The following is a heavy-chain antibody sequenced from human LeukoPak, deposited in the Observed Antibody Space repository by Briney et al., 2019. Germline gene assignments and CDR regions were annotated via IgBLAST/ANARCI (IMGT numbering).Heavy chain of an antibody. CDR1: GFTFSSYA. CDR2: ISGSGGST. J-gene: IGHJ4*02. Sequence: GGSLRLSCAASGFTFSSYAMSWVRQAPGKGLEWVSAISGSGGSTYYADSVKGRFTISRDNSKNTLYLQMNSLRAEDTAVYYCARGGPSTVTTRNYLDYWGQGTLVTVSS. CDR3: ARGGPSTVTTRNYLDY. V-gene: IGHV3-23*01. D-gene: IGHD4-17*01.